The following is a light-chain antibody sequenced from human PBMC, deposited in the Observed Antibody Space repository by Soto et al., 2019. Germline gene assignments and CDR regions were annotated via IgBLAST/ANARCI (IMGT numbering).Light chain of an antibody. CDR3: CSYTVGDKVI. CDR1: NTDLGVYGY. V-gene: IGLV2-14*01. Sequence: QSALAQPASVSGSFGQSITISCSGPNTDLGVYGYVSWYQHHPGKAPKLLIYDVNNRPSGISDRFSGSKSGDTASLTISGLQAEDEADYFCCSYTVGDKVIFGGGTKLTVL. J-gene: IGLJ2*01. CDR2: DVN.